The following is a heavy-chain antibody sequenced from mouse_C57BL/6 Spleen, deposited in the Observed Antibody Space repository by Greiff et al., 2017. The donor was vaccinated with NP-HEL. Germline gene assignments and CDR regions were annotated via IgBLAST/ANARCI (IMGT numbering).Heavy chain of an antibody. CDR1: GFTFSSYA. CDR2: ISDGGSYT. CDR3: ARSYDYDRGGYAY. Sequence: EVQRVESGGGLVKPGGSLKLSCAASGFTFSSYAMSWVRQTPEKRLEWVATISDGGSYTYYPDNVKGRFTISRDNAKNNLYLQMSHLKSEDTAMYYCARSYDYDRGGYAYWGQGTLVTVSA. V-gene: IGHV5-4*01. D-gene: IGHD2-4*01. J-gene: IGHJ3*01.